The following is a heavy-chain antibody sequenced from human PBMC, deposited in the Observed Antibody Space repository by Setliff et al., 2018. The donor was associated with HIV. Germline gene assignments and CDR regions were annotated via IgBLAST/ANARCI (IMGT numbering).Heavy chain of an antibody. D-gene: IGHD3-16*01. CDR3: ARGGAVSADFDS. J-gene: IGHJ5*01. V-gene: IGHV4-4*07. Sequence: PSETLSLTCTVSGGSMNNDRLSWIRQPAGKGLEWIGRISTTGLTTYNPSLKSRVTMSVDTSKNQFSLKLSSVTAADTAVYFCARGGAVSADFDSWGQGTLVTVSS. CDR1: GGSMNNDR. CDR2: ISTTGLT.